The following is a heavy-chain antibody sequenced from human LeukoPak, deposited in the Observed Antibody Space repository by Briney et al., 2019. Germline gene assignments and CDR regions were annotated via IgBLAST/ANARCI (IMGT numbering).Heavy chain of an antibody. CDR2: INHSGST. D-gene: IGHD2-15*01. V-gene: IGHV4-34*01. CDR3: ARLILGYCSGGSCSPHFDY. CDR1: GGSFSGYY. J-gene: IGHJ4*02. Sequence: KPSETLSLTCAVYGGSFSGYYWSWIRQPPGKGLEWIGEINHSGSTNYNPSLKSRVTISVDTSKNQFSLKLSSVTAADTAVYYCARLILGYCSGGSCSPHFDYWGQGTLVTVSS.